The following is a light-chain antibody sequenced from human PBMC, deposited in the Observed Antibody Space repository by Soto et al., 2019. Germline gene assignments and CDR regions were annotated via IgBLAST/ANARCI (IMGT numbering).Light chain of an antibody. J-gene: IGLJ2*01. V-gene: IGLV2-8*01. CDR3: SSYAGYNTVL. CDR1: SSDIGGYNY. Sequence: QSALTQPPSASASPGQSVTISCTGTSSDIGGYNYVSWYQQHPGTAPKLMIYEVSQRPSGVPDRFSGSKSGNTASLTVSGLQADDEADYYCSSYAGYNTVLFGGGTKLTVL. CDR2: EVS.